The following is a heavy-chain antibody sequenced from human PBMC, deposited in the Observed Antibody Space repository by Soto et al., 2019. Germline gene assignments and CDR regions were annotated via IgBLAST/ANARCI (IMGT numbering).Heavy chain of an antibody. J-gene: IGHJ6*02. CDR2: ISTYNGNT. CDR3: ARGLGTNGLDV. V-gene: IGHV1-18*04. Sequence: QVQLLQSGAEVKKPGASXKVSCKASGYRFTTYGXXXXRLAPGQGLEWLGGISTYNGNTDYAQNLQDRVTMTTETSTSTAYMEVTSLTSDDTAVYYCARGLGTNGLDVWGQGTTVTVSS. D-gene: IGHD7-27*01. CDR1: GYRFTTYG.